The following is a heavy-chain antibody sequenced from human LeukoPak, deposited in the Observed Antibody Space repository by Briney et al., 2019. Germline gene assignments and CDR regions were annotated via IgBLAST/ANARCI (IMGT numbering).Heavy chain of an antibody. V-gene: IGHV3-21*01. D-gene: IGHD3-22*01. Sequence: GGSLRLSCAASGFTFSSYSMNWVRQAPGKGLEWVSSISSSSSYIYYADSVKSRFTISRDNAKNSLYLQMNSLRAEDTAVYYCARDLAMGDSSGYYEPTGYWGQGTLVTVSS. CDR3: ARDLAMGDSSGYYEPTGY. CDR1: GFTFSSYS. J-gene: IGHJ4*02. CDR2: ISSSSSYI.